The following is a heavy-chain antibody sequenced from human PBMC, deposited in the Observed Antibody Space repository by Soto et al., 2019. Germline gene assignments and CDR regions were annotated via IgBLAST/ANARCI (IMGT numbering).Heavy chain of an antibody. CDR3: ARATIGRFDALDM. D-gene: IGHD1-26*01. CDR2: IWYDGSIK. Sequence: QVQLVESGGGVVQPGRSLRLSCAASGFTFGIYGMHWVRQAPGKGLEWVAVIWYDGSIKYHADSVKGRFTISRDNSKNTVYLQMNSLRDEDTAVYYCARATIGRFDALDMWGQGTMVTVSS. V-gene: IGHV3-33*01. J-gene: IGHJ3*02. CDR1: GFTFGIYG.